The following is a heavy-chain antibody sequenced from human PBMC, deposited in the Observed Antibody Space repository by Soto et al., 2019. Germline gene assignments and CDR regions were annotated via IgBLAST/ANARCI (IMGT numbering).Heavy chain of an antibody. CDR2: IYYSGTT. CDR1: GGSISGYY. CDR3: ARNLIFDY. J-gene: IGHJ4*02. Sequence: SETLSLTCTVSGGSISGYYWSWTRQSPGKGLEWIGYIYYSGTTNYNPSLKSRVTISVDTSKNQFSLKLRSVTAADTAVYYCARNLIFDYWGQGNLVTVSS. V-gene: IGHV4-59*01.